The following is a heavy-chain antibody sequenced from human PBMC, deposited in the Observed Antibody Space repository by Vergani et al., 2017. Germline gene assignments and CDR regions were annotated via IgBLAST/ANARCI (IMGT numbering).Heavy chain of an antibody. V-gene: IGHV4-34*01. D-gene: IGHD2-2*02. Sequence: QVQLQQWGAGLLKPSETLSLTCAVYGRSFSGYYWSWIRQPPGKGLEWIGEINHSGSTNYNPSLKSRVTISVDTSKNQFSLKLSSVTAADTAVYYCATIGYRRWGYYFDYWGQGILVTVSS. CDR2: INHSGST. J-gene: IGHJ4*02. CDR1: GRSFSGYY. CDR3: ATIGYRRWGYYFDY.